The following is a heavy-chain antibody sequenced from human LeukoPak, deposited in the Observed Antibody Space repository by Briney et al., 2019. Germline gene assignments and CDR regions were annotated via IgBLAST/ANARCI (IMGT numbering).Heavy chain of an antibody. CDR2: ISGHQGNT. J-gene: IGHJ4*02. V-gene: IGHV1-18*01. CDR3: ARSDLATITAGPFEY. CDR1: GYTFSTYG. D-gene: IGHD5-24*01. Sequence: ASVKVSCKASGYTFSTYGITWVRQAPGQGVEWRGWISGHQGNTKYAQNFQGRVTMTTDTSTSTAYMDLRSLRSDDTAIYFCARSDLATITAGPFEYWGQGTLDAVSS.